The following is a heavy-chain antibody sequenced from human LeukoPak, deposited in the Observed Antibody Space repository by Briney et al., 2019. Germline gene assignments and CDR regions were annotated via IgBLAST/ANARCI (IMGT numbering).Heavy chain of an antibody. CDR2: IYHSGST. J-gene: IGHJ3*02. CDR3: AREGAFDI. CDR1: GYSISSGYY. Sequence: DPSETLSLTCTVSGYSISSGYYWGWIRQPPGKGLEWIGSIYHSGSTYYNPSLKSRVTISVDTSKNRFSLKLSSVTAADTAVYYCAREGAFDIWGQGTMVTVSS. V-gene: IGHV4-38-2*02.